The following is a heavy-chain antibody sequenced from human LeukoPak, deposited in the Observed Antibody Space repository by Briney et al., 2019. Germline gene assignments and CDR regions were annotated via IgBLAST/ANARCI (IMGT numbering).Heavy chain of an antibody. CDR1: GFTFSSYS. V-gene: IGHV3-21*01. J-gene: IGHJ2*01. CDR3: ARSADSSVPYWYFDH. Sequence: GGSLRLSCAASGFTFSSYSMNWVRQAPGKGLEWVSSISSSSSYIYYADSVKGRFTISRDNAKNSLYLQMNSLSAEDTAVYYCARSADSSVPYWYFDHWGRGTLVTVSS. D-gene: IGHD3-22*01. CDR2: ISSSSSYI.